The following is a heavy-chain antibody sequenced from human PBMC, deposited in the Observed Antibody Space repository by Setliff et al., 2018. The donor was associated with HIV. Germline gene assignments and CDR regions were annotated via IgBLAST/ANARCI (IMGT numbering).Heavy chain of an antibody. J-gene: IGHJ6*03. V-gene: IGHV1-46*01. D-gene: IGHD1-26*01. CDR1: GYTFTGYY. Sequence: ASVKVSCKASGYTFTGYYMHWVRQAPGQGLEWMGIINPSGGSTNYAQKFQGRVTMTRDTSTSTVYMELSSLRSEDTAVYYCARAGRSGSYNHYYYYYMDVWGKGTTVTVS. CDR2: INPSGGST. CDR3: ARAGRSGSYNHYYYYYMDV.